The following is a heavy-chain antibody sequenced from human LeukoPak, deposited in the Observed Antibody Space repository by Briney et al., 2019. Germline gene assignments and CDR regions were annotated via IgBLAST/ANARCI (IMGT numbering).Heavy chain of an antibody. V-gene: IGHV1-46*01. Sequence: ASVKVSCKASGYTFTSYYIHWVRHAPGQGLEYMGVINPSGENTSYTQRFRGRVTMTRDTSTSTVYMELSSLSSEDTAVYYCASKDSSGWYEEAWGQGTLVTVSS. D-gene: IGHD6-19*01. J-gene: IGHJ5*02. CDR3: ASKDSSGWYEEA. CDR2: INPSGENT. CDR1: GYTFTSYY.